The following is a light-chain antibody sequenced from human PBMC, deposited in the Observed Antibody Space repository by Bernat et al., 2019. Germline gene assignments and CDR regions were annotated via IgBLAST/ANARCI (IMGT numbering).Light chain of an antibody. CDR3: QQYYNYPWT. J-gene: IGKJ1*01. Sequence: AIRMTQSPSSFSASTGDRVTITCRASQGISSYLAWYQQKPGKAPKRLINAASTLQSGVPSRFSGSGSGTDFTLTISCLQSEDVATYYCQQYYNYPWTFGQGTKVEIK. CDR1: QGISSY. CDR2: AAS. V-gene: IGKV1-8*01.